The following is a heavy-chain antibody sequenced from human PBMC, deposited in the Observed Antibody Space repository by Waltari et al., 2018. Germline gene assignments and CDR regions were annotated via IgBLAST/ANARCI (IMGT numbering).Heavy chain of an antibody. J-gene: IGHJ6*02. CDR1: GYTFTDYY. D-gene: IGHD1-26*01. CDR2: VDPEDGET. CDR3: ATGYEAVGATSKYYYGMDV. Sequence: EVQLVQSGAEVKKPGATVKISCKVSGYTFTDYYMHWVQQAPGKGLEWMGLVDPEDGETIYAEKFQGRVTITADTSTDTAYMELSSLRSEDTAVYYCATGYEAVGATSKYYYGMDVWGQGTTVTVSS. V-gene: IGHV1-69-2*01.